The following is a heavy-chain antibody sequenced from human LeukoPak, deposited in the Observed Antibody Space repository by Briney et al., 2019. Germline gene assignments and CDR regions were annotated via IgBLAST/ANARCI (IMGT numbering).Heavy chain of an antibody. D-gene: IGHD4-17*01. CDR1: GYTFTSYA. J-gene: IGHJ4*02. V-gene: IGHV1-3*01. CDR2: INAGNGNT. Sequence: ASVKVSCTASGYTFTSYAMHWVRQAPGQRPEWMGWINAGNGNTKYFQKFQGRVTFTRDTSASTAYMELSSLRSEDTAVYYCAATDLGDYWGQGTLVTVSP. CDR3: AATDLGDY.